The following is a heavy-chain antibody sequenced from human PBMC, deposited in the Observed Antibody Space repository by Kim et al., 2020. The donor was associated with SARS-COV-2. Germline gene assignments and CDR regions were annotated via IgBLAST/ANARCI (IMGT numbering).Heavy chain of an antibody. D-gene: IGHD1-26*01. Sequence: GGSLRLSCAASGFTFSSYAMHWVRQAPGKGLEWVAVISYDGSNKYYADSVKGRFTISRDNSKNTLYLQMNSLRAEDTAVYYCARVQWELLGYYYYGMDVWGQGTTVTVSS. V-gene: IGHV3-30*04. CDR2: ISYDGSNK. J-gene: IGHJ6*02. CDR1: GFTFSSYA. CDR3: ARVQWELLGYYYYGMDV.